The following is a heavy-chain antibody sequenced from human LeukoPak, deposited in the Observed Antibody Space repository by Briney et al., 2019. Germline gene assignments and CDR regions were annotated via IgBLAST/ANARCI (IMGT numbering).Heavy chain of an antibody. D-gene: IGHD1-7*01. CDR3: AKADDGNYPPHY. V-gene: IGHV3-30*02. CDR1: GFIFSSYG. Sequence: PGRSLRLSCAASGFIFSSYGMHWVRQAPGKGLEWVAFIWYDGSSEYYADSVKGRFTISRDNSKNTLYLQMNSLRVEDTAVYYCAKADDGNYPPHYWGQGALVTVSS. CDR2: IWYDGSSE. J-gene: IGHJ4*02.